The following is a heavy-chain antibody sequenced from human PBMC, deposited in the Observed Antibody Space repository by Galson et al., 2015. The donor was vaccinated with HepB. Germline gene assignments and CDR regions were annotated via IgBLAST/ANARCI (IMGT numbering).Heavy chain of an antibody. CDR2: IDPSDSYT. CDR1: GYSFTNYW. V-gene: IGHV5-10-1*01. D-gene: IGHD1-1*01. J-gene: IGHJ4*02. Sequence: QSGAEVKKPGESLRISCKGSGYSFTNYWINWVRQMPGRGPEWMGRIDPSDSYTNYSPSFQGHVTISADKSISTASLQWSSLKASDTAMYYCARGNESFFDYWGQGNLVTVSS. CDR3: ARGNESFFDY.